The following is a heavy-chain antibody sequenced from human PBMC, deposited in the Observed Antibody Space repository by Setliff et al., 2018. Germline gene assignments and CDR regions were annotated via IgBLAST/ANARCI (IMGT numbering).Heavy chain of an antibody. Sequence: SVKVSCKASGGPLNSYSFSWVRQAPGQGLEWMGRIIPVLDITRYSQKFQGRVTITADKSTGIIYMELTSLRSDDTAVYYCARQDSSSWPADYWGQGTLVTVSS. D-gene: IGHD6-13*01. CDR3: ARQDSSSWPADY. J-gene: IGHJ4*02. V-gene: IGHV1-69*02. CDR2: IIPVLDIT. CDR1: GGPLNSYS.